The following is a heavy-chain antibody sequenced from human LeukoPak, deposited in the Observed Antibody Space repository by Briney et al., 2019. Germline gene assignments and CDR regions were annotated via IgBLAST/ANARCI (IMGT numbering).Heavy chain of an antibody. J-gene: IGHJ4*02. D-gene: IGHD6-19*01. CDR1: GFTFSSYG. V-gene: IGHV3-30*03. CDR2: ISYDGSNK. Sequence: GGSLRLSCAASGFTFSSYGMHWVRQAPGKGLEWVAVISYDGSNKYYADSVKGRFTISRDNSKNTLYLQMNSLRDEDTAVYYCARDYRHSSGRYDYWGQGTLVTVSS. CDR3: ARDYRHSSGRYDY.